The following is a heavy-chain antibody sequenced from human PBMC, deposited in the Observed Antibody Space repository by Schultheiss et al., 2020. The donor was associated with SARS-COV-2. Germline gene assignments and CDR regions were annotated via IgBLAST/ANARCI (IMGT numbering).Heavy chain of an antibody. D-gene: IGHD6-13*01. V-gene: IGHV4-4*07. J-gene: IGHJ4*02. Sequence: SETLSLTCTVSGGSISSYYWSWIRQPAGKGLEWIGRIYTSGSTNYNPSLKSRVTMSVDTSKNQFSLKLSSVTAADTAVYYCARDPGYSSSWQRGNYFDYWGQGTLVTVSS. CDR3: ARDPGYSSSWQRGNYFDY. CDR2: IYTSGST. CDR1: GGSISSYY.